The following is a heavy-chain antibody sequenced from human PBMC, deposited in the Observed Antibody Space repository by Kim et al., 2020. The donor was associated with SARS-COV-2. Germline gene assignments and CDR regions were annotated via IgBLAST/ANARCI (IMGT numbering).Heavy chain of an antibody. J-gene: IGHJ4*02. D-gene: IGHD6-6*01. V-gene: IGHV3-30-3*01. CDR2: ISYDGSNK. CDR3: ARDHSSSGGGFDY. CDR1: GFTFSSYA. Sequence: GGSLRLSCAASGFTFSSYAMHWVRQAPGKGLEWVAVISYDGSNKYYADSVKGRFTISRDNSKNTLYLQMNSLRAEDTAVYYCARDHSSSGGGFDYWGQGTLVTVSS.